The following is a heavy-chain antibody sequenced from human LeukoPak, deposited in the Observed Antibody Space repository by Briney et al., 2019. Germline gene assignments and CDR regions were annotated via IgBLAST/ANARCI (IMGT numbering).Heavy chain of an antibody. CDR3: ARRGDAGRSFDY. CDR2: IYVDGRT. V-gene: IGHV3-53*01. Sequence: PGGSLRLSCAASGFTVSTTYMSWVRQAPGKGLEWVSLIYVDGRTYYADSVKGRFTISRDNSKNTLYLQVNSLRAEDTAVYYCARRGDAGRSFDYWGQGTLVTVSS. CDR1: GFTVSTTY. D-gene: IGHD6-13*01. J-gene: IGHJ4*02.